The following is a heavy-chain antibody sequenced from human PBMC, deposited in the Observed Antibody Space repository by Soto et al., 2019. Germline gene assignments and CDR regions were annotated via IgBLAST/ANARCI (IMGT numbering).Heavy chain of an antibody. V-gene: IGHV5-51*01. CDR3: ARPINSDNVY. Sequence: GESLKISCQGSGYTFSTYWIGWVRQMPGKGPEWMGIIYPADSDTRYRPSFQGQVTISVDKSISTAYLQWSSLKASDTAMYYWARPINSDNVYWGQGTLVTVSS. J-gene: IGHJ4*02. D-gene: IGHD1-1*01. CDR2: IYPADSDT. CDR1: GYTFSTYW.